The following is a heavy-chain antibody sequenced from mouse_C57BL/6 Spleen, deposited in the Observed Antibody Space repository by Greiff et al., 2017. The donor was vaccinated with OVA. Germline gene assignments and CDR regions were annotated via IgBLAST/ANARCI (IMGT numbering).Heavy chain of an antibody. CDR2: IYPSDSET. Sequence: QVQLQQPGAELVRPGSSVKLSCKASGYTFTSYWMDWVKQRPGQGLEWIGNIYPSDSETHYNQKFKDKATLTVNKSSSTAYMQLSSLTSEDSAVYYCARSGTVYAMDYWGQGTSVTVSS. V-gene: IGHV1-61*01. D-gene: IGHD4-1*01. CDR1: GYTFTSYW. J-gene: IGHJ4*01. CDR3: ARSGTVYAMDY.